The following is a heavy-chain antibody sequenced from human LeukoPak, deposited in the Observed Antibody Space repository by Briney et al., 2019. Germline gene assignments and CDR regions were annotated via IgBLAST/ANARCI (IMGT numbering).Heavy chain of an antibody. CDR3: AAYYYDSSGYYYFDY. J-gene: IGHJ4*02. CDR1: GGSFSGYY. Sequence: SETLSLTCAVYGGSFSGYYWSWIRQPPGKGLEWIGEINHSGSTNYNPSPKSRVTISVDTSKNQFPLKLSSVTAADTAVYYCAAYYYDSSGYYYFDYWGQGTLVTVSS. V-gene: IGHV4-34*01. D-gene: IGHD3-22*01. CDR2: INHSGST.